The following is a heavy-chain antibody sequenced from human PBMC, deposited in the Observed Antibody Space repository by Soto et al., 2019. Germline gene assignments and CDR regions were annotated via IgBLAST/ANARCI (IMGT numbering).Heavy chain of an antibody. CDR3: ARPRCYSSSCHGGWFDP. D-gene: IGHD6-13*01. CDR2: IYYSGST. J-gene: IGHJ5*02. CDR1: GGSISSSSYY. Sequence: TSETLSLTCTVSGGSISSSSYYWGWIRQPPGKGLEWIGSIYYSGSTYYNPSLKSRVTISVDTSKNQFSLKLSSVTAADTAVYYCARPRCYSSSCHGGWFDPWGQGTLVTVSS. V-gene: IGHV4-39*01.